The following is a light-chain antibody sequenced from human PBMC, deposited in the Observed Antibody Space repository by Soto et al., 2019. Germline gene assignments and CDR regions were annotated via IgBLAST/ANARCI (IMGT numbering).Light chain of an antibody. Sequence: ETVLTQSPATLSASPGERATLSCRASQSVSSNLAWYLQKPRQAPRLLLYGPSTRATGIPARFSGSGSGTEFTLTIDSLKSEDLAVYDGQQYNTWPLACGTGPKVDIK. CDR1: QSVSSN. CDR3: QQYNTWPLA. CDR2: GPS. J-gene: IGKJ3*01. V-gene: IGKV3-15*01.